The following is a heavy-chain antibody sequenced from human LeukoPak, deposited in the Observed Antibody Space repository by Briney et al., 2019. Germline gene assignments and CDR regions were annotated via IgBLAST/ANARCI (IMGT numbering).Heavy chain of an antibody. J-gene: IGHJ4*02. CDR1: GYSFTNYW. Sequence: GESLKISCKGSGYSFTNYWIGWVRQMPGKGLEWMGIIYPGDSDTKYSPSFQGQVTISADKSISTAYLQWSSLKASDTAMYYCARQSYYGSGTHADFDYWGQGTLVTVSS. V-gene: IGHV5-51*01. CDR2: IYPGDSDT. D-gene: IGHD3-10*01. CDR3: ARQSYYGSGTHADFDY.